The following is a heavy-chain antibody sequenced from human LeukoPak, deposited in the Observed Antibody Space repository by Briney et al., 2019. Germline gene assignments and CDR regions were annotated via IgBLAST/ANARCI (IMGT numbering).Heavy chain of an antibody. CDR1: SGSISSSSYS. J-gene: IGHJ4*02. Sequence: SETLSLTCAVSSGSISSSSYSWGWFPRPPGKGLEWIGSIYYSGSTDYNPSLKSRVTISVDTSKNQFSLKLSSVTAADTAVYYCARQVAGKFDYWGQGTLVTVSS. CDR2: IYYSGST. D-gene: IGHD6-19*01. CDR3: ARQVAGKFDY. V-gene: IGHV4-39*01.